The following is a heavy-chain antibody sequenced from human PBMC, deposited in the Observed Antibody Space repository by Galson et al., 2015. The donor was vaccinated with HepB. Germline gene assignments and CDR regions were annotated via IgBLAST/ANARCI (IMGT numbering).Heavy chain of an antibody. Sequence: SVKVSCKASDDTFNNYAVTWVRQAPGQGLEWMGWISAKNDNTKYAQKVQGRVTMTTETSKSTAHMELRSLRSDDTAVHYCARATDFWSGYSLPSWFDPWGQGTLVTVSS. J-gene: IGHJ5*02. CDR2: ISAKNDNT. CDR1: DDTFNNYA. V-gene: IGHV1-18*01. CDR3: ARATDFWSGYSLPSWFDP. D-gene: IGHD3-3*01.